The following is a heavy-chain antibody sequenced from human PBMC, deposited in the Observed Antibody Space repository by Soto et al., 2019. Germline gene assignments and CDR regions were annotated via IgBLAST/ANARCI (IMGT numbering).Heavy chain of an antibody. CDR1: GGSISSGGYY. J-gene: IGHJ5*02. CDR2: IYYSGST. V-gene: IGHV4-31*03. Sequence: SDTLSLTCTVSGGSISSGGYYWSWIRQHPGKGLEWIGYIYYSGSTYYNPSLKSRVTISVDTSRNQFSLKLSSVTAADTAVEYCARQLRPWFDPRGQGTLVTVSS. D-gene: IGHD1-1*01. CDR3: ARQLRPWFDP.